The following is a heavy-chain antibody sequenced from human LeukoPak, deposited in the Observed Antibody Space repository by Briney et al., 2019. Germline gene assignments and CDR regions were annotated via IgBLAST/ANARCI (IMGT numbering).Heavy chain of an antibody. CDR2: ISGSGSTT. J-gene: IGHJ2*01. CDR1: GFTFSSYG. D-gene: IGHD5-18*01. V-gene: IGHV3-23*01. CDR3: AKDTASSWWYFDL. Sequence: GGSLRLSCAASGFTFSSYGMRWVHQAPGKGLEWVSAISGSGSTTYYADSVKGRFTISRDNSKNTLYLQMNSLRAEDTAVYYCAKDTASSWWYFDLWGRGTLVTVSS.